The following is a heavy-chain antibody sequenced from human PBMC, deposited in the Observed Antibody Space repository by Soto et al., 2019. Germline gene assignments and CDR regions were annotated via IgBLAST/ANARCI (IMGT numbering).Heavy chain of an antibody. V-gene: IGHV3-21*01. CDR1: GFTFSSYS. CDR2: ISSSSSYI. D-gene: IGHD2-15*01. CDR3: ARAVTTRVVVAATLYYYYMDV. Sequence: GGSLRLSCAASGFTFSSYSMNWVRQAPGKGLEWVSSISSSSSYIYYADSVKGRFTISRDNAKNSLYLQMNSLRAEDTAVYYYARAVTTRVVVAATLYYYYMDVWGKGTTVTVSS. J-gene: IGHJ6*03.